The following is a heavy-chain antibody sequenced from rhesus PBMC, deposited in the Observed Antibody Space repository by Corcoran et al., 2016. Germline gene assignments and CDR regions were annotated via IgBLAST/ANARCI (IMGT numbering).Heavy chain of an antibody. CDR2: ISYTGST. V-gene: IGHV4-122*02. CDR1: GYSISSGYG. Sequence: QLPLQESGPGLVTPSETLSLTCAVSGYSISSGYGWSWIRQPPGKGLEWIGYISYTGSTSYSPSLKSRVTISRDTSKNQFSLKLNSVTAADTAVDYCARSSGSWGQGVLVTVSS. D-gene: IGHD3-16*01. J-gene: IGHJ4*01. CDR3: ARSSGS.